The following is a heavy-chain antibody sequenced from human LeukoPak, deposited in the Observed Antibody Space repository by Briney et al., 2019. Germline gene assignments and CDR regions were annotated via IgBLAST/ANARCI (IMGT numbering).Heavy chain of an antibody. V-gene: IGHV4-34*01. Sequence: SETLSLTCAVYGGSFSGYYWSWIRQPPGKGLEWIGEINHSGSTNYNPSLKSRVTISVDTSKNQSSLKLSSVTAADTAVYYCARGGLTMRTFDYWGQGTLVTVAS. CDR1: GGSFSGYY. CDR2: INHSGST. D-gene: IGHD4/OR15-4a*01. J-gene: IGHJ4*02. CDR3: ARGGLTMRTFDY.